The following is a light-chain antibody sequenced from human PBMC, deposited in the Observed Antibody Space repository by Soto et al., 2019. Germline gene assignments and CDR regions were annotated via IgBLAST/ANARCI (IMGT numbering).Light chain of an antibody. CDR2: TAS. V-gene: IGKV1-17*01. CDR1: QAIRND. CDR3: LQHHNYPCT. J-gene: IGKJ2*02. Sequence: DIQMTQSPSSLSASVGDRVTITCRASQAIRNDLGWYQHKPGKAPRRLIYTASSLQAGVPSRFRGSGSGTEFTLTISSLQPEDFATYYCLQHHNYPCTFGQGTKVDIK.